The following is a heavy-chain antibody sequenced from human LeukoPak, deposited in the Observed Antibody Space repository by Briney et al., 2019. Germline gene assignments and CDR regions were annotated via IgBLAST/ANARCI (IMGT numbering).Heavy chain of an antibody. D-gene: IGHD3-10*01. Sequence: GESLKISCKASGYNFAAYWIGWVRQLPGKGPEWMGIIYPGDSDTRYSPSFQGHVTISADKSITTAYLQWSSLKASDTAMYYCARQRFTMRAYAGNWFDPWGQGTLVTVSS. CDR3: ARQRFTMRAYAGNWFDP. V-gene: IGHV5-51*01. J-gene: IGHJ5*02. CDR1: GYNFAAYW. CDR2: IYPGDSDT.